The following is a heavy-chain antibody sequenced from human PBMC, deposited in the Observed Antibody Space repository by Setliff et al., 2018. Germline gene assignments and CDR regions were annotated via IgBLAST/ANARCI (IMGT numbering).Heavy chain of an antibody. V-gene: IGHV4-59*01. CDR1: GGSISSYY. CDR2: IYYSGST. J-gene: IGHJ4*02. D-gene: IGHD3-16*01. Sequence: PSETLSLTCTVSGGSISSYYWSWIRQPPGKRLEWIGYIYYSGSTNYNPSLESRVTISVDTSKNQFSLRLNSATAADTAVYYCARLRGAFDYWGQGTLSPSPQ. CDR3: ARLRGAFDY.